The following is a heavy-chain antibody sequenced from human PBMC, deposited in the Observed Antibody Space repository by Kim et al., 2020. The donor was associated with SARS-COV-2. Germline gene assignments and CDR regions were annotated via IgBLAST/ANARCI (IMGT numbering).Heavy chain of an antibody. CDR1: GGSFSGYY. CDR2: INHSGST. Sequence: SETLSLTCAVYGGSFSGYYWSWIRQPPGKGLEWIGEINHSGSTNYNPSLKSRVTISVDTSKNQFSLKLSSVTAADTAVYYCARLRGVPAARLYGMDVWGQGTTVTVSS. D-gene: IGHD2-2*01. J-gene: IGHJ6*02. CDR3: ARLRGVPAARLYGMDV. V-gene: IGHV4-34*01.